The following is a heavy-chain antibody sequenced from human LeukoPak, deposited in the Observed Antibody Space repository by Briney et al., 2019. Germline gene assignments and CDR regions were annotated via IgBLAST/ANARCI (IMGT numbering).Heavy chain of an antibody. Sequence: SQTLSLTCTVSGGSISSGSYYWSWIRQPAGKGLEWIGRIYTGGSTNYNPSLKSRVTISLDTSKNQFSLKLSSVTAADTAVYYCARARGGNWFDTWGQGTLVTVSS. CDR3: ARARGGNWFDT. V-gene: IGHV4-61*02. D-gene: IGHD4-23*01. J-gene: IGHJ5*02. CDR2: IYTGGST. CDR1: GGSISSGSYY.